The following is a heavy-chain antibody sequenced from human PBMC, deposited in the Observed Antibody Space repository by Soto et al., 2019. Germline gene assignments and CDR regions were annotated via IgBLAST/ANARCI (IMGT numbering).Heavy chain of an antibody. D-gene: IGHD3-22*01. CDR1: GFTFSSYA. J-gene: IGHJ4*02. V-gene: IGHV3-23*01. CDR3: AKDPTYYYDSSGYYGDYFDY. CDR2: ISGSGGST. Sequence: GGSLRLSCAASGFTFSSYAMSWVRQAPGKGLEWVSAISGSGGSTYYADSVKGRFTISRDNSKNTLYLQMNSLRAEDTAVYYCAKDPTYYYDSSGYYGDYFDYWGQGTLVTVSS.